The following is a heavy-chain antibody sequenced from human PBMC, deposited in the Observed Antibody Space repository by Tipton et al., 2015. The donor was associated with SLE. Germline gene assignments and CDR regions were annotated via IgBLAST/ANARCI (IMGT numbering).Heavy chain of an antibody. Sequence: SLRLSCAASGFTFSSYAMSWVRQAPGKGLEWVSAISGSGGSTYYADSVKGRFTISRDNSKNTLYLQMNSLRAEDTAVYYCAKEWAQNLGSGGSCDYWGQGTLVTVSS. CDR2: ISGSGGST. J-gene: IGHJ4*02. V-gene: IGHV3-23*01. D-gene: IGHD2-15*01. CDR1: GFTFSSYA. CDR3: AKEWAQNLGSGGSCDY.